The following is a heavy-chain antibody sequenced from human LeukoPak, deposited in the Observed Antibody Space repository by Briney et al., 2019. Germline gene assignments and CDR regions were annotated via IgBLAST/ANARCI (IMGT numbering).Heavy chain of an antibody. CDR3: ARVTTGSYYSDH. V-gene: IGHV4-4*07. J-gene: IGHJ4*02. Sequence: SSETLSLSCTVSGVSISRFYWKWIRQPAGKGLEWVGRIYTRGSTNYNPSLKSRVTMSVDTSKHQFSLKLRSVTAADTAVYYCARVTTGSYYSDHWGQGTLVTVSS. D-gene: IGHD1-26*01. CDR2: IYTRGST. CDR1: GVSISRFY.